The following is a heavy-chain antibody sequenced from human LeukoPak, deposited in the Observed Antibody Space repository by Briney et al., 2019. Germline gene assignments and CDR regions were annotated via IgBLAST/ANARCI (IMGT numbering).Heavy chain of an antibody. J-gene: IGHJ4*02. CDR2: IYPGDSDT. V-gene: IGHV5-51*01. CDR1: GYRFANYW. CDR3: AATYDFWSASHLY. D-gene: IGHD3-3*01. Sequence: RGESLKISCKGSGYRFANYWIGWVRQMPGKGLEWMGIIYPGDSDTRYSPSFQGQITISADESTSTAYLQWSSLKASDTAIYYCAATYDFWSASHLYWGQGSLVTVSS.